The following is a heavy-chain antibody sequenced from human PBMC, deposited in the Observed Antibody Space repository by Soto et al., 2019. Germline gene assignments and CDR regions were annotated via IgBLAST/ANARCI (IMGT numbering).Heavy chain of an antibody. CDR3: ARVDPLEAAGFDY. Sequence: GASVKVSCKAYDFSFTSHGISWVRQAPGQGLEWMGWISLYNGNTNYAQQFQGRVTMTTDTSISTAYMELSRLRSDDTAVYYCARVDPLEAAGFDYWGQGTLVTVSS. CDR2: ISLYNGNT. CDR1: DFSFTSHG. D-gene: IGHD6-13*01. V-gene: IGHV1-18*04. J-gene: IGHJ4*02.